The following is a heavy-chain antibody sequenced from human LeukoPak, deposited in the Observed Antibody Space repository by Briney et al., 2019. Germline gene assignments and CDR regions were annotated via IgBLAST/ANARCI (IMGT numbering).Heavy chain of an antibody. D-gene: IGHD3-10*01. CDR3: ARDRDYGSSDYYYYMDV. CDR2: ISSNGGST. CDR1: GFTFSSYA. Sequence: GGSLTLPCAASGFTFSSYAMHWVRQAPGKGLEYVSAISSNGGSTYYANSVKGRFTISRDNSKNTLYLQMGSLRAEDMAVYYCARDRDYGSSDYYYYMDVWGKGTTVTVSS. J-gene: IGHJ6*03. V-gene: IGHV3-64*01.